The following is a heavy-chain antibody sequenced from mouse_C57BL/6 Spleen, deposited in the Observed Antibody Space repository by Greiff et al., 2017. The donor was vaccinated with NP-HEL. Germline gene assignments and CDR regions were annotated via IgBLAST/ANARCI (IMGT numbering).Heavy chain of an antibody. J-gene: IGHJ2*01. Sequence: EVKLMESGGGLVKPGGSLKLSCAASGFTFSSYAMSWVRQTPEKRLEWVATISDGGSYTYYPDNVKGRFTISRDNAKNNLYLQMSHLKSEDTAMYYCARDRRGSYSTHFDYWGQGTTLTVSS. CDR2: ISDGGSYT. CDR3: ARDRRGSYSTHFDY. V-gene: IGHV5-4*01. D-gene: IGHD2-5*01. CDR1: GFTFSSYA.